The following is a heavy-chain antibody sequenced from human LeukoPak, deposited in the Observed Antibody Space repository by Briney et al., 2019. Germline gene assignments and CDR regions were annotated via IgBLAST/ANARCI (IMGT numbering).Heavy chain of an antibody. CDR3: AREGYYDFWSIVYYFDY. J-gene: IGHJ4*02. V-gene: IGHV3-7*01. CDR2: KKQDGSEK. D-gene: IGHD3-3*01. CDR1: GFTFSSYE. Sequence: GGSLRLSCAASGFTFSSYEMNWVRQAPGKGLEGVANKKQDGSEKYYVDSVKGRFTISRDNAKNSLYLQMNSLRAEDTAVYYCAREGYYDFWSIVYYFDYWGQGTLVTVSS.